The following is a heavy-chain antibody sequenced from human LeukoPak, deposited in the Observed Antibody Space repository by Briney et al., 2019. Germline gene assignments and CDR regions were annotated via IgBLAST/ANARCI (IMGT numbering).Heavy chain of an antibody. Sequence: GGSLRLSCAASGFIFNNYGMHWVRQAPGKGLEWVAVISYDGSNKYYADSVKGRFTISRDNSKNTLYLQMNSLRAEDTAVYYCALIGDYGPFDYWGQGTLVTVSS. CDR2: ISYDGSNK. V-gene: IGHV3-30*03. CDR1: GFIFNNYG. D-gene: IGHD4-17*01. J-gene: IGHJ4*02. CDR3: ALIGDYGPFDY.